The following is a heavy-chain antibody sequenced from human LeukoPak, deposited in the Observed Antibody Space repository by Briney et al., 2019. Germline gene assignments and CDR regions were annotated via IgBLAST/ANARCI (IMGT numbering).Heavy chain of an antibody. CDR1: GFTFSSYT. J-gene: IGHJ4*02. Sequence: GGSLRLSCAASGFTFSSYTMNWVRQAPGRGLEWVSYISSSRSSIYYADSVKGRLTISRDNAKNSLYLQMNSLRVEDTAVYYCARVHCRGLIGEFDYWGQGTLVTVSS. V-gene: IGHV3-48*04. CDR3: ARVHCRGLIGEFDY. CDR2: ISSSRSSI. D-gene: IGHD2-15*01.